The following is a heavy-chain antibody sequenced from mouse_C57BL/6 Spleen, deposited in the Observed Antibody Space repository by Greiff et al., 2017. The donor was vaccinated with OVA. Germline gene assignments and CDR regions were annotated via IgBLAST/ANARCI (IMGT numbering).Heavy chain of an antibody. Sequence: VKLMESGAELVKPGASVKISCKASGYAFSSYWMNWVKQRPGKGLEWIGQIYPGDGDTNYNGKFKGKATLTADKSSSTAYMQLSSLTSEDSAVYFCARLGLRLYAMDYWGQGTSVTVSS. V-gene: IGHV1-80*01. CDR2: IYPGDGDT. D-gene: IGHD1-1*01. J-gene: IGHJ4*01. CDR1: GYAFSSYW. CDR3: ARLGLRLYAMDY.